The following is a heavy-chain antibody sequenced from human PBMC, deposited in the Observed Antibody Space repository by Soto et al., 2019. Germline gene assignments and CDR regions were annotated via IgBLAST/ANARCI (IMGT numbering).Heavy chain of an antibody. Sequence: ASVKVSCKASGGTFSSYAISWVRQAPGQGLVWMGGIIPIFGTANYAQKFQGRVTITADESTSTAYMELSSLRSEDTAVYYCARDCKGCYRDWFDPWGQGTLVTVSS. CDR1: GGTFSSYA. CDR3: ARDCKGCYRDWFDP. CDR2: IIPIFGTA. V-gene: IGHV1-69*13. J-gene: IGHJ5*02. D-gene: IGHD2-2*01.